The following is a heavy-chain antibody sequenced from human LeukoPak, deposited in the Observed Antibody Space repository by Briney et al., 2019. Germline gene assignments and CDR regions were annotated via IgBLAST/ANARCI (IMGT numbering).Heavy chain of an antibody. CDR3: ARDSSGYYDSYYYYMDV. CDR2: INPNSGGT. Sequence: ASVKVSCKASGYTFTSYYMHWVRQAPGQGLEWMGWINPNSGGTNYAQKFQGRVTMTRDTSISTAYMELSRLRSDDTAVYYCARDSSGYYDSYYYYMDVWGKGTTVTVSS. V-gene: IGHV1-2*02. CDR1: GYTFTSYY. D-gene: IGHD3-22*01. J-gene: IGHJ6*03.